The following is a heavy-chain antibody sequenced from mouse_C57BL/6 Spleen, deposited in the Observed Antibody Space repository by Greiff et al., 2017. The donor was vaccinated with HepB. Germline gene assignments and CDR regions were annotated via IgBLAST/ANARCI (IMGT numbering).Heavy chain of an antibody. CDR2: IHPNSGST. CDR3: ARGAMVTTKGFDY. Sequence: VQLQQPGAELVKPGASVKLSCKASGYTFTSYWMHWVKQRPGQGLEWIGMIHPNSGSTNYNEKFKSKATLTVDKSSSTAYMQLSSLTSEDSAVYYCARGAMVTTKGFDYWGQGTTLTVSS. V-gene: IGHV1-64*01. J-gene: IGHJ2*01. D-gene: IGHD2-2*01. CDR1: GYTFTSYW.